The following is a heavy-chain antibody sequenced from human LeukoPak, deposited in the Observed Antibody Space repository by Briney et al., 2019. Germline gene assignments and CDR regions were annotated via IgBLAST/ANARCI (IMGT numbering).Heavy chain of an antibody. CDR3: ARGVWEPYSSSQYYFDY. D-gene: IGHD6-6*01. CDR1: GGTFISYA. Sequence: GASVKVSCKASGGTFISYAISWVRQAPGQGLEWMGGIIPIFGTANYAQKFQGRVTITTDESTSTAYMELSSLRSEDTAVYYCARGVWEPYSSSQYYFDYWGQGTLVTVSS. J-gene: IGHJ4*02. CDR2: IIPIFGTA. V-gene: IGHV1-69*05.